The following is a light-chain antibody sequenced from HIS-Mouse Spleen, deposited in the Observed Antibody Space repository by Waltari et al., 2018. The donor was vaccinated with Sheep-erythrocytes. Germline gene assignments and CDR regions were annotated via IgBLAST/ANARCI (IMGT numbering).Light chain of an antibody. J-gene: IGLJ1*01. CDR1: SSDVGGYNY. CDR3: CSYAGSYNHV. CDR2: DAS. Sequence: QSALTQPRSVSGSPGQSVTISCTGTSSDVGGYNYVAWYQQHPGKAPKLMLYDASKRPSGVPDRFSGSKSGNTASLTISGLQAEDEADYYCCSYAGSYNHVFATGTKVTVL. V-gene: IGLV2-11*01.